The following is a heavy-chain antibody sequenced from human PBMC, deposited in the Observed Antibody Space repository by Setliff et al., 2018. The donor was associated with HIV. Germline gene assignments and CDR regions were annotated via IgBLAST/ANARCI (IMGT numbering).Heavy chain of an antibody. CDR1: GGSISRSTNY. Sequence: SETLSLTCAVSGGSISRSTNYWVWIRQPPGEGLEWIGSIYNSGSTDYSPSLKSRGTISVDTSKNQFSLKLSSVTAADTAVYYCARPHGSGRPDAFDIWGQGTMVTVSS. D-gene: IGHD3-10*01. CDR2: IYNSGST. J-gene: IGHJ3*02. CDR3: ARPHGSGRPDAFDI. V-gene: IGHV4-39*01.